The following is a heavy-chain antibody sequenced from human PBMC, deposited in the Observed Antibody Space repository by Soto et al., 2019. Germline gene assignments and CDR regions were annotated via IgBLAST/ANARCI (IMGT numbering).Heavy chain of an antibody. V-gene: IGHV1-3*01. Sequence: QVQLVQSGAEVKKPGASVKVSCKASGYTFTSYAMHWVRQAPGQRLEWMGWINAGNGNTKYSQKFQGRVTITRDTSASTAYMELSRLRTEDAAVYYCAGSIVVVTAADYWGQGTVVTVSS. CDR1: GYTFTSYA. CDR2: INAGNGNT. CDR3: AGSIVVVTAADY. J-gene: IGHJ4*02. D-gene: IGHD2-21*02.